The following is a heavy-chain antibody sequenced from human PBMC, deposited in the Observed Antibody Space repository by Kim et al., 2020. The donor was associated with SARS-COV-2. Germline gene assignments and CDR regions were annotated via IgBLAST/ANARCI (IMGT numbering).Heavy chain of an antibody. D-gene: IGHD2-21*02. Sequence: SETLSLTCAVYGGSFSGYYWSWIRQPPGKGLEWIGEINHSGSTNYNPSLKSRVTILVDTSKNQFSLKLSSVTAADTAVYYCARGKGSVVTPAGGFGYWGQGTLVTVSS. J-gene: IGHJ4*02. CDR3: ARGKGSVVTPAGGFGY. CDR2: INHSGST. CDR1: GGSFSGYY. V-gene: IGHV4-34*01.